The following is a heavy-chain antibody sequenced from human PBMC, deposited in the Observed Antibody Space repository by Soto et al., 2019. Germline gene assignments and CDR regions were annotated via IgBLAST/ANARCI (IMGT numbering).Heavy chain of an antibody. CDR2: IYYSGST. J-gene: IGHJ5*02. D-gene: IGHD4-4*01. Sequence: SETLCVPWTVSCGSSSGGGYYCSWIRQHPGKGLERIGYIYYSGSTYYNPSLKSRVNISVDTSKNQLSLKLSSVTAADTAVYYCARGATVKDNWSDPWGKGTLVTVTS. CDR1: CGSSSGGGYY. V-gene: IGHV4-31*02. CDR3: ARGATVKDNWSDP.